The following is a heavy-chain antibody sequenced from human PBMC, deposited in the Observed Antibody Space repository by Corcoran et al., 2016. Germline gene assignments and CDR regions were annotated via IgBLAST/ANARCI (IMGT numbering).Heavy chain of an antibody. J-gene: IGHJ6*02. V-gene: IGHV5-51*01. D-gene: IGHD2-15*01. CDR3: ARQTRSGVDV. Sequence: EVQLVQSGAEVKKPGESLKISCQGSGYRFTTSWIAWVRQMPGEGLESMGVIYPGDPDTRDSPSFQGQVTISADKSISTAYLQWSSLKASDTAMYYCARQTRSGVDVWGQGTPVTVSS. CDR2: IYPGDPDT. CDR1: GYRFTTSW.